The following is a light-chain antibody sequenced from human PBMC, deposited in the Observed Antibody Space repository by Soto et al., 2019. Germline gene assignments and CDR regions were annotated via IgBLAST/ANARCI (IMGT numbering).Light chain of an antibody. CDR2: DAS. V-gene: IGKV3D-20*01. CDR1: QSVSSSY. Sequence: EIVLTQSPGTLSLSPGERATLSCRASQSVSSSYLAWYQQKPGLAPRLLIYDASSRATGIPDRISGSGSGTDFTLTISRLEPEDFAVFYCQQYGSSITFGQGTRLEIK. CDR3: QQYGSSIT. J-gene: IGKJ5*01.